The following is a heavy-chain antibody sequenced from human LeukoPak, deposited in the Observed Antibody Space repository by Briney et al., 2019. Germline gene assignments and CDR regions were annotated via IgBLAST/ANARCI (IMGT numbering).Heavy chain of an antibody. D-gene: IGHD2-15*01. CDR2: ISSSGSTI. CDR1: GFTFSSYE. Sequence: GGSLRLSCAASGFTFSSYEMNWVRQAPGKGLEWVSYISSSGSTIYYADSVRGRFTISRDNAKNSLNLQMNSLRAEDTAVYYCARTLVVVTATSSYWGQGTLVTVSS. J-gene: IGHJ4*02. CDR3: ARTLVVVTATSSY. V-gene: IGHV3-48*03.